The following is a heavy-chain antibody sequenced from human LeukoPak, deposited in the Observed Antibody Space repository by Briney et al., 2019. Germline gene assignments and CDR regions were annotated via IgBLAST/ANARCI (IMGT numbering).Heavy chain of an antibody. Sequence: AAVKVSCKASGCTFTSYGISWVRQAPGQGLEWMGWTSSYNDNTNYAQKLQGRVTMTTDTSTSTAYMELRSLRSDDTAVYYCARGRGYHCSSTSCYAGYWFDPWGQGTLVTVSS. V-gene: IGHV1-18*01. CDR1: GCTFTSYG. D-gene: IGHD2-2*01. CDR2: TSSYNDNT. CDR3: ARGRGYHCSSTSCYAGYWFDP. J-gene: IGHJ5*02.